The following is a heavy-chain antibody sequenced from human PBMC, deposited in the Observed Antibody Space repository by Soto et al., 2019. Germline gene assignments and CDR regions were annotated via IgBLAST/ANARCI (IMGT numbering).Heavy chain of an antibody. CDR1: GLPLISYA. Sequence: PGGPMRLSCSSYGLPLISYARNWVRPAPGKGLEYVSAISSNGGSTYYADSVKGRFTISRDNSKNTLYLQMRSLRAEDTAVYYCVKDPGYSDGYDMGFDYWGQGNLVTVSS. CDR2: ISSNGGST. J-gene: IGHJ4*02. CDR3: VKDPGYSDGYDMGFDY. V-gene: IGHV3-64D*06. D-gene: IGHD5-18*01.